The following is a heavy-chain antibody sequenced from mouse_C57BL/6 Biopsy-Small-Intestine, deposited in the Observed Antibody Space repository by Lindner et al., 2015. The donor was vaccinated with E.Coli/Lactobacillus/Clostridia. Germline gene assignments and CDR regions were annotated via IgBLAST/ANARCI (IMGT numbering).Heavy chain of an antibody. CDR2: ISSGSGTI. V-gene: IGHV5-17*01. J-gene: IGHJ3*01. D-gene: IGHD2-1*01. CDR1: GFTFSDYG. CDR3: ARPGNYLFAY. Sequence: VQLQESGGGLVKPGGSRKLSCAASGFTFSDYGMHWVRQAPEKGLEWVAYISSGSGTIYYADTVKGRFTISRDNAKNTLFLQMTSLRSEDTAMYYCARPGNYLFAYWGQGTLVTVSA.